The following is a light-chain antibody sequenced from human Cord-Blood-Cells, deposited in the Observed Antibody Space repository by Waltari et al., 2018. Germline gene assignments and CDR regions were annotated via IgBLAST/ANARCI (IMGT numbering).Light chain of an antibody. CDR2: EGS. Sequence: QSALTQPASVPGSPGQSITISCTGTSSDVGTYNLVPWYQPHPGKAPKLMIYEGSKRPSGVSNRFSCSKSGNTASRTISGLQAEDEADYYCCSYAGSSTWVFGGGTKLTVL. J-gene: IGLJ3*02. CDR3: CSYAGSSTWV. CDR1: SSDVGTYNL. V-gene: IGLV2-23*01.